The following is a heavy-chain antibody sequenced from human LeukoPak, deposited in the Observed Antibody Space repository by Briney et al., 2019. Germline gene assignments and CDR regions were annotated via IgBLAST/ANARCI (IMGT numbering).Heavy chain of an antibody. Sequence: ASVKVSCKASGYTFTNYYMHWVRQAPGQGLEWMGVFNPSGGSTSYAQKLQGRVTMTRDTSTSTVYMELSSLRSEDTAAYYCARGKLKGLWFGELSWFDPWGQGTLVTVSS. J-gene: IGHJ5*02. CDR1: GYTFTNYY. V-gene: IGHV1-46*01. D-gene: IGHD3-10*01. CDR3: ARGKLKGLWFGELSWFDP. CDR2: FNPSGGST.